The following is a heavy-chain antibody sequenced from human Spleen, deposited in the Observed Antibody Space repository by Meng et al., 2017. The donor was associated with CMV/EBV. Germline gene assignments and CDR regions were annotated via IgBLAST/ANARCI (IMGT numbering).Heavy chain of an antibody. CDR1: GLTVSSNY. Sequence: GGSLRLSCAVSGLTVSSNYMSWVRQAPGKGLEWVSVIYSGGSTYYADSVKGRFTISRDKSMNTLYLQMNSLRADDTAVYYCARDLRATWNNFPSVMDVWGQGTTVT. V-gene: IGHV3-53*01. J-gene: IGHJ6*02. CDR3: ARDLRATWNNFPSVMDV. CDR2: IYSGGST. D-gene: IGHD1/OR15-1a*01.